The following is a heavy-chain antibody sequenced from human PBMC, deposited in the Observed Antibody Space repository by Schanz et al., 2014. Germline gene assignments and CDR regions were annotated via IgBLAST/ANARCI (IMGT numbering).Heavy chain of an antibody. CDR2: IIPILGME. CDR3: ARDIQYHYDTSGPVGAFDI. J-gene: IGHJ3*02. CDR1: GGTFSSYA. V-gene: IGHV1-69*04. Sequence: QVQLVQSGPEVKKPGPSVKVSCKASGGTFSSYAFSWVRQAPGQGLEWMGKIIPILGMENYAQKFQGRVTITADISASTAFMDLSSLRSDDTAVYYCARDIQYHYDTSGPVGAFDIWGQGTVVTVSS. D-gene: IGHD3-22*01.